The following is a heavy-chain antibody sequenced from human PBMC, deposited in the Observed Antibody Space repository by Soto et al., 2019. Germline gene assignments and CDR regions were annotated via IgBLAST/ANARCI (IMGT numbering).Heavy chain of an antibody. Sequence: QVQLQQWGAGLLKPSETLSLTCAVYGGSFSGYYWSWIRQPPGKGLEWIGEINHSGSTNYNPSLTRRVTISVDTSKHQFSRKLSSVTAADTAVYYCARGVATVVTSYFDYWGQGTLVTVSS. V-gene: IGHV4-34*01. D-gene: IGHD5-12*01. CDR3: ARGVATVVTSYFDY. J-gene: IGHJ4*02. CDR1: GGSFSGYY. CDR2: INHSGST.